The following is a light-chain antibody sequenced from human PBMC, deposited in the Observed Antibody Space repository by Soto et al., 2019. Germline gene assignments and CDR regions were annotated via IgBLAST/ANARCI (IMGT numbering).Light chain of an antibody. V-gene: IGKV1-5*03. J-gene: IGKJ1*01. CDR2: KAS. CDR3: QQYSTYTPRT. Sequence: DIQMTQSPSTLSASVGDRVTITCRASQSISIWLAWYQQKPGKAPKILIYKASILESGVPSRFSGRESGTEFTLTISSLQPDAFATYYCQQYSTYTPRTCGQGTKVEIK. CDR1: QSISIW.